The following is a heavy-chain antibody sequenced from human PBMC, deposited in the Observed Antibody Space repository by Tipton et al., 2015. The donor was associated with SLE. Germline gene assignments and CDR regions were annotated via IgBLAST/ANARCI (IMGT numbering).Heavy chain of an antibody. Sequence: TLSLTCTVSGYSISSGYYWGWIRQPPGKALEWIGSIYYSGSTYYNLSLKSRVTTSVDTSKNQFSLKLSSVTAADTAVYYCAREGDYDVSGSYTGRADYWGQGTLVTVSS. V-gene: IGHV4-38-2*02. CDR2: IYYSGST. D-gene: IGHD3-22*01. CDR1: GYSISSGYY. J-gene: IGHJ4*02. CDR3: AREGDYDVSGSYTGRADY.